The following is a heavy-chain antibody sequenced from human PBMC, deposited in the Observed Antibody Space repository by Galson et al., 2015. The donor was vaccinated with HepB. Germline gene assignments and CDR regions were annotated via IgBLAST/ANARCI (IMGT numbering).Heavy chain of an antibody. J-gene: IGHJ6*02. CDR2: LDWDDNR. CDR1: GFSLTTTGMF. D-gene: IGHD1-1*01. CDR3: TRIPLQLLSAHHFYGMDV. Sequence: PALVKPTQTLTLTCSFSGFSLTTTGMFVNWVRQPPGKALEWLALLDWDDNRYYSTSLETRLSISEDTSKNQVVLTMTDMDPVDTATYYCTRIPLQLLSAHHFYGMDVWGQGTKVTVSS. V-gene: IGHV2-70*13.